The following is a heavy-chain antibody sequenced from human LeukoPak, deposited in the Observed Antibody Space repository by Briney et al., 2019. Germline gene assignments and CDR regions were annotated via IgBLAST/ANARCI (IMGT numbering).Heavy chain of an antibody. D-gene: IGHD5-12*01. CDR1: GFTFSTYW. J-gene: IGHJ4*02. Sequence: PGRSLRLSYAASGFTFSTYWMHWVRQAPGKGLVWVSHIKIDGSTTYAESVKGRFTISRDNSNNTLYLQMNSLRAEDTAVYYCARDRGYTQDYWGQGTLVTVSS. CDR2: IKIDGST. CDR3: ARDRGYTQDY. V-gene: IGHV3-74*01.